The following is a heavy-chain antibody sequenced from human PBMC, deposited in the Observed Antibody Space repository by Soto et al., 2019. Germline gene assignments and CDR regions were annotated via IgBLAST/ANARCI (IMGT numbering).Heavy chain of an antibody. D-gene: IGHD3-22*01. CDR2: IYYSGST. V-gene: IGHV4-31*03. Sequence: PSEILSLTCTVSGGSISSGGYYWSWIRQHPGKGLEWIGYIYYSGSTYYNPSLKSRVTISVDTSKNQFSLKLSSVTAADTAVYYCARNRDIKPLSYYDSSDDAFDIWGQGTMVNVSS. CDR3: ARNRDIKPLSYYDSSDDAFDI. J-gene: IGHJ3*02. CDR1: GGSISSGGYY.